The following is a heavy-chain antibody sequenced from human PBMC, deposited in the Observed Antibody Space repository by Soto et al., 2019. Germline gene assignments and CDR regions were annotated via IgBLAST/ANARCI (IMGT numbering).Heavy chain of an antibody. CDR3: ARWGLVATTFLANAFDI. Sequence: QVQLVQSGAEVKKPGASVKVSCKASGYTFTSYGISWVRQAPGQGLEWMGWISAYNGNTNYAQKLQGRVTMTTDTSKSTAYMELRSLRSDDTAVYYCARWGLVATTFLANAFDIWGQGTMVTVSS. CDR1: GYTFTSYG. CDR2: ISAYNGNT. D-gene: IGHD5-12*01. V-gene: IGHV1-18*01. J-gene: IGHJ3*02.